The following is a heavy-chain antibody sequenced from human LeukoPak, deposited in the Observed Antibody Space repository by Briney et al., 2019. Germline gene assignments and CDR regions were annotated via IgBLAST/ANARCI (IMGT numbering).Heavy chain of an antibody. CDR2: IYSGGST. V-gene: IGHV3-66*01. CDR3: ARRYGDYERY. CDR1: GFIFSSYW. J-gene: IGHJ1*01. Sequence: GGSLRLSCEVSGFIFSSYWMSWVRQAPGKGLEWVSVIYSGGSTYYADSVKGRFTISRDNSKNTLYLQMNSLRAEDTAVYYCARRYGDYERYWGQGTLVTVSS. D-gene: IGHD4-17*01.